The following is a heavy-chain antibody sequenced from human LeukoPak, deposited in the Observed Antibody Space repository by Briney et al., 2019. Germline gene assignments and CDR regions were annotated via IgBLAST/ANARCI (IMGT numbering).Heavy chain of an antibody. CDR2: ISGDGGST. CDR3: AKEEVISGNHGVYFDY. Sequence: GGSLRLSCAASGFTFDDYAMHWVRQAPGKGLEWVSLISGDGGSTYYADSVKGRFTISRDNSRSTLYLQMNSLRAEDTAVYYCAKEEVISGNHGVYFDYWGQGTLVTVSS. V-gene: IGHV3-43*02. J-gene: IGHJ4*02. D-gene: IGHD3-22*01. CDR1: GFTFDDYA.